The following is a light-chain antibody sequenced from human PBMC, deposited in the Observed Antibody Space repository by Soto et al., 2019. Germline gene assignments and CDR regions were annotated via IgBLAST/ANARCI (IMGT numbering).Light chain of an antibody. J-gene: IGLJ1*01. CDR2: DVS. V-gene: IGLV2-11*01. CDR3: CSYAGRYTSV. CDR1: SSGVGGYNY. Sequence: QSVLTQPRSVSGAPGQSVSISCTGASSGVGGYNYVSWYQQHPGKAPKLMIYDVSKRPSGVPDRFSGSKSGNTASLTISGLQTEDEADYYCCSYAGRYTSVFGTGTKVTVL.